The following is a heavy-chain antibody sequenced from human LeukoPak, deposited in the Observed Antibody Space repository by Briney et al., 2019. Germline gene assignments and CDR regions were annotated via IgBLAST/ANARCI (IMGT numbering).Heavy chain of an antibody. J-gene: IGHJ4*02. Sequence: SETLSLTCTVSGGSISSYYWSWIRQPPGKGLEWIGYIYYSGSTNYNPSLKSRVTISVDTSKNQFSLKLSSVTAADTAVYYCARRTGYGDLRYWGQGTLVTVSS. CDR3: ARRTGYGDLRY. CDR2: IYYSGST. D-gene: IGHD4-17*01. CDR1: GGSISSYY. V-gene: IGHV4-59*12.